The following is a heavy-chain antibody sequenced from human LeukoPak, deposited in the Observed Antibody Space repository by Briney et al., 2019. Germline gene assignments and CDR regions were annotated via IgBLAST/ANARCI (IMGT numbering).Heavy chain of an antibody. Sequence: SETLSLTCTVSGGSISSYYWSWLRQPPGKGLEWIGYIYYSGSTYYNPSLKSRVTISVDTSKNQFSLKLSSVTAADTAVYYCARAPTPRYSNYAGYYFDYWGQGTLVTVSS. CDR2: IYYSGST. D-gene: IGHD4-11*01. CDR1: GGSISSYY. V-gene: IGHV4-59*08. J-gene: IGHJ4*02. CDR3: ARAPTPRYSNYAGYYFDY.